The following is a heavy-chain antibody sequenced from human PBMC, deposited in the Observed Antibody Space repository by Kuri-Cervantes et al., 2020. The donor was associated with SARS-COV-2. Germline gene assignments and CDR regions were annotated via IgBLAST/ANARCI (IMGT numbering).Heavy chain of an antibody. J-gene: IGHJ6*02. D-gene: IGHD3-22*01. Sequence: SVKVSCKASGGTFSSYAISWVRQAPGQGLEWMGGIIPIFGTANYAQKFQGRVTIAADKSTSTAYMELSSLRAEDTAVYYCARVLGGWLSNYGMDVWGQGTTVTVSS. CDR3: ARVLGGWLSNYGMDV. CDR2: IIPIFGTA. V-gene: IGHV1-69*06. CDR1: GGTFSSYA.